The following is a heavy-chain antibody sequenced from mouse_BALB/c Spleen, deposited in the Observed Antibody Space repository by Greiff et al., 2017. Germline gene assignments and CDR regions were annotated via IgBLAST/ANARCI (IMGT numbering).Heavy chain of an antibody. CDR3: ARSGGDYYGGYYAMDY. Sequence: QVQLQQSGAELVGPGTSVTMSCTAAGYTFTNYWIGWVQQRPGHGLEWIGDIYPGGGYTNYNEKFKGKATLTADTSSSTAYMELSSLTSEDSAVYDCARSGGDYYGGYYAMDYWGQGTSVTVSA. J-gene: IGHJ4*01. D-gene: IGHD1-2*01. CDR2: IYPGGGYT. CDR1: GYTFTNYW. V-gene: IGHV1-63*02.